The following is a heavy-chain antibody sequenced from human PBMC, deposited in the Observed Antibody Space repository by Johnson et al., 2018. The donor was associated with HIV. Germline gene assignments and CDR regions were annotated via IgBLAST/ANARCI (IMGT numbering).Heavy chain of an antibody. CDR1: GFTFSNAW. V-gene: IGHV3-15*01. CDR3: ATVVVITQDAFDS. J-gene: IGHJ3*02. CDR2: IKSKTDGGTT. D-gene: IGHD3-22*01. Sequence: VQLVESGGGLVKPGGSLRLSCAASGFTFSNAWMSWVRQAPGKGLEWVGRIKSKTDGGTTDYAAPVKGRFTISRSESKNTLYLQMNSLKIEDTAVYYCATVVVITQDAFDSWGQGTMVTVSS.